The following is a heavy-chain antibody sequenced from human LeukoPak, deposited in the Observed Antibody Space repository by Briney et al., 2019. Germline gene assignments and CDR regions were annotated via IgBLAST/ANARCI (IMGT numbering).Heavy chain of an antibody. Sequence: KPSETLSLTCTASGDSFSYFYWSWIRQPPGKGLEWIGYIYNSGSTNYNPSLKSRVTISLDTSKNQFSLKLSSVTAADTAVYYCARGVVAAAGRTFDFWGQGTLVTVSS. V-gene: IGHV4-59*01. CDR3: ARGVVAAAGRTFDF. D-gene: IGHD6-13*01. J-gene: IGHJ4*02. CDR1: GDSFSYFY. CDR2: IYNSGST.